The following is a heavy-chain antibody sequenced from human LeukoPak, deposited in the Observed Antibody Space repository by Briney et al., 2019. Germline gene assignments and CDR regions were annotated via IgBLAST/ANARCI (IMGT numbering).Heavy chain of an antibody. D-gene: IGHD2-2*01. CDR2: IKKDGSEK. CDR3: ATAPVIYCSSTSCYEMDAFDI. CDR1: ESTFSTYW. Sequence: GGSLRLSCAASESTFSTYWMNWVRQAPGKGLEWVAIIKKDGSEKYYVDSVKGRFTISRDNAKNSLYLQMNSLRAEDTAVYYCATAPVIYCSSTSCYEMDAFDIWGQGTMVTVS. J-gene: IGHJ3*02. V-gene: IGHV3-7*01.